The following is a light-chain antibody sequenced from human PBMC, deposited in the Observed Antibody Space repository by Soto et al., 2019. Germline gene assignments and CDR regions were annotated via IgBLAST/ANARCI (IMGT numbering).Light chain of an antibody. CDR1: QSISTW. V-gene: IGKV1-5*01. CDR3: QQANSFPWT. J-gene: IGKJ1*01. CDR2: DAS. Sequence: DVQMTQYPSTLSASVGDRVTITCRAGQSISTWLAWYQQKPGKAPKLLIYDASSLESGVPSRFSGSGSGTDFTLTISSLQPEDFATYYCQQANSFPWTFGQGTKVDIK.